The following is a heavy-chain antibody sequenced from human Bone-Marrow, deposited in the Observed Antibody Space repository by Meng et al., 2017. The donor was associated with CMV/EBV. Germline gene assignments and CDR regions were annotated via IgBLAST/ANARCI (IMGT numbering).Heavy chain of an antibody. V-gene: IGHV3-30-3*01. Sequence: GESLQISCAASGFTFSSYAMHWVRQAPGKGLEWVAVILYDGSDEYNVDSVKGRFTISRDNSKNTLYLQMNSLIPEDTAVYYCARDGGPKEYQLLDYGMDVWGQGTTVTVSS. D-gene: IGHD2-2*01. CDR1: GFTFSSYA. J-gene: IGHJ6*02. CDR2: ILYDGSDE. CDR3: ARDGGPKEYQLLDYGMDV.